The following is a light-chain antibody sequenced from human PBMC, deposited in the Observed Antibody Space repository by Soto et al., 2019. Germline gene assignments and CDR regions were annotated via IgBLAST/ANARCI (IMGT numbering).Light chain of an antibody. CDR2: KDS. CDR3: QSADSSGTSYV. Sequence: SYELTQPPSVSVSPGQTARITCSGDALPKQYAYWYQQNSGQAPVLVIYKDSERPSGIPERFSGSSSGTIVTLTISGVQAEDEADYYCQSADSSGTSYVFGTGTKVTVL. CDR1: ALPKQY. V-gene: IGLV3-25*02. J-gene: IGLJ1*01.